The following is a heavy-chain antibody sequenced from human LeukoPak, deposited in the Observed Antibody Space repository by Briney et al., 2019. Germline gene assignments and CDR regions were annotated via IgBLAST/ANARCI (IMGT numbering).Heavy chain of an antibody. CDR2: LNPKTGDT. V-gene: IGHV1-2*02. CDR3: AREGLYSSSSDFDY. CDR1: GYTFTGYY. D-gene: IGHD6-13*01. J-gene: IGHJ4*02. Sequence: ASVKVSCKASGYTFTGYYVHWVRQAPGQGLQWMGYLNPKTGDTKYAQKLLDRVTMTRYASISTVYMELSGLRSDDTAVYYCAREGLYSSSSDFDYWGQGTLVTVSS.